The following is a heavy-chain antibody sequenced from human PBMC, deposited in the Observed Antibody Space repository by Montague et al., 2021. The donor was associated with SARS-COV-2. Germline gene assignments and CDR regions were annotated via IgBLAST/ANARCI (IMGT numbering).Heavy chain of an antibody. CDR3: ARDIATLGRWLQVPWALYYYYGMDV. CDR1: GFTFSSYA. D-gene: IGHD5-24*01. V-gene: IGHV3-30*04. CDR2: ISYDGSNK. Sequence: SLRLSCAASGFTFSSYAMHWVRQAPGKGLEWVAVISYDGSNKYYADPVKGRFTISRDNSKNTLYLQMNSLRAEDTAVYYCARDIATLGRWLQVPWALYYYYGMDVWGQGTTVTVSS. J-gene: IGHJ6*02.